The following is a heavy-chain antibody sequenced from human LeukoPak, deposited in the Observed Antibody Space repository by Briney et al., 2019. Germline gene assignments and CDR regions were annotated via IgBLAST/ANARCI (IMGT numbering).Heavy chain of an antibody. V-gene: IGHV4-59*01. Sequence: SETLSLTCTVSGGSISSYYWSWIRQPPGKGLEWIGYIYYSGSTNYNPSLKSRVTISVETSNNQFSLKLSSVTAVDTAVYYCAREGQWLFDYWGQGTLVTVSS. CDR1: GGSISSYY. J-gene: IGHJ4*02. D-gene: IGHD6-19*01. CDR2: IYYSGST. CDR3: AREGQWLFDY.